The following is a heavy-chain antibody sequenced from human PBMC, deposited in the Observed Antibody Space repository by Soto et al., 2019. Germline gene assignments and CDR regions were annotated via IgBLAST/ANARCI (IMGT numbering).Heavy chain of an antibody. CDR3: ARGAVYSSSSNHYYYYGMDV. V-gene: IGHV1-18*01. CDR2: ISAYNGNT. J-gene: IGHJ6*02. Sequence: ASVQVSCKASGYTFTSYGISWVRQAPGQGLEWMGWISAYNGNTNYAQKLQGRVTMTTDTSTSTAYMELRSPRSDDTAVYYCARGAVYSSSSNHYYYYGMDVWGQGTTVTVSS. CDR1: GYTFTSYG. D-gene: IGHD6-6*01.